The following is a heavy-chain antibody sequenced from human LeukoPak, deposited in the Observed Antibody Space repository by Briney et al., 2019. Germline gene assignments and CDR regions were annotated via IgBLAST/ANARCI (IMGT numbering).Heavy chain of an antibody. V-gene: IGHV4-61*01. Sequence: ETLSLTCTVSGGSVSSGSYYWSWIRQPPGKGLEWIGYIYYSGSTSYNPSLKSRVTISVDTSKNQFSLKLSSVTAADTAVYYCARVRDGYAYYFDYWGQGTLVTVSS. J-gene: IGHJ4*02. D-gene: IGHD5-24*01. CDR3: ARVRDGYAYYFDY. CDR2: IYYSGST. CDR1: GGSVSSGSYY.